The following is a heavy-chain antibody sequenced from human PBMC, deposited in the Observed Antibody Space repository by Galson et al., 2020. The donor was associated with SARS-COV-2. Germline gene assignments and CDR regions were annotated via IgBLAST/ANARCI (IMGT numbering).Heavy chain of an antibody. V-gene: IGHV3-30*03. CDR3: ARGRRVVAVIGSTHS. D-gene: IGHD3-22*01. J-gene: IGHJ4*02. Sequence: QLGESLKISCAASGFTFSFYDMHWVRQAPGKGLEWVAVISYDGINKLYADSVKGRFTISTDNSKNMLYLQMNSLRAEDTAVYYCARGRRVVAVIGSTHSWGQGTLVTVSS. CDR1: GFTFSFYD. CDR2: ISYDGINK.